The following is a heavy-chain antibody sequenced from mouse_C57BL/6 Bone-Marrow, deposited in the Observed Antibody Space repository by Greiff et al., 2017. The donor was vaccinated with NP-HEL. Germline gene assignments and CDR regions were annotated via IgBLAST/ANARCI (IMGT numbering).Heavy chain of an antibody. V-gene: IGHV6-3*01. CDR1: GFTFSNYW. CDR3: TGRTIVTPYYAMDY. D-gene: IGHD2-5*01. Sequence: EVQGVESGGGLVQPGGSMKLSCVASGFTFSNYWMNWVRQSPEKGLEWVAQIRLKSDNYATHYAESVKGRFTISRDDSKSSVYLQMNNLRAEDTGIYYCTGRTIVTPYYAMDYWGQGTSVTVSS. CDR2: IRLKSDNYAT. J-gene: IGHJ4*01.